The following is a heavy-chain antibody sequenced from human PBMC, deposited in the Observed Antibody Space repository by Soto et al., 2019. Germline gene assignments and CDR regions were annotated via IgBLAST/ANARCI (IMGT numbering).Heavy chain of an antibody. CDR2: ISHDEGIK. CDR1: GFSFSTSV. V-gene: IGHV3-30*04. CDR3: AREDVSSGYAGPFRH. D-gene: IGHD3-22*01. J-gene: IGHJ1*01. Sequence: QVQLVESGGGVVQPGRSLRLSCTASGFSFSTSVMQWVRHAPGEGLEWVAAISHDEGIKFYADSVKGRFTISRDNPTNTLYLQMNSLRSEDTAVYYCAREDVSSGYAGPFRHWGQGTLVAVSS.